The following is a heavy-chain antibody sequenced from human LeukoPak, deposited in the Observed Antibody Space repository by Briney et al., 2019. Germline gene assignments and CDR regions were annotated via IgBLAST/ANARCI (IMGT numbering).Heavy chain of an antibody. CDR1: GGTFSSYA. V-gene: IGHV1-2*02. D-gene: IGHD2-2*01. Sequence: GASVKVSCKASGGTFSSYAISWVRQAPGQGLEWMGWINPNSGGTNYAQKFQGRVTMTRDTSISTAYMELCRLRSDDTAVYYCARGGYCSSTSCYADYYYYYYMDVWGKGTTVTISS. CDR2: INPNSGGT. J-gene: IGHJ6*03. CDR3: ARGGYCSSTSCYADYYYYYYMDV.